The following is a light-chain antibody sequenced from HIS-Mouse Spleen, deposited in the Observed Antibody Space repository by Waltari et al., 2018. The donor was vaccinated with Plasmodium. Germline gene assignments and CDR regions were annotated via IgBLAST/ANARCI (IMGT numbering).Light chain of an antibody. Sequence: EIVFTQSPGTLRLSPGESVTRYYRPSQSVSSNYLAWYQQKPGQAPRFLIYGASSMATGIPYRFSGSGSGTDFTLTISSLQPEDFAVYYCQQYCSSGTFGQGTKVEIK. CDR2: GAS. CDR1: QSVSSNY. J-gene: IGKJ1*01. V-gene: IGKV3-20*01. CDR3: QQYCSSGT.